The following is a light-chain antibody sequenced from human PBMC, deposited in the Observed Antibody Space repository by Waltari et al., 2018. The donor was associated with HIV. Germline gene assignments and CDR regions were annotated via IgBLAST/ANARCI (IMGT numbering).Light chain of an antibody. CDR1: SSDVGGYKY. V-gene: IGLV2-8*01. CDR2: EVT. Sequence: QSALTQPPSASGSPGQSVPISCTGTSSDVGGYKYVSWYQQHPGKAPKLIIYEVTKRPSGVPDRFSGSKSDNTASLTVSGLQAEDEADYYCSSYAGSNNPVFGGGTKLTVL. J-gene: IGLJ3*02. CDR3: SSYAGSNNPV.